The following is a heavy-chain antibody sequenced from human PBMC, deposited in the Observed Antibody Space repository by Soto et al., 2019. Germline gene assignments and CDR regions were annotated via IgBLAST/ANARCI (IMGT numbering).Heavy chain of an antibody. CDR3: AREGRDFWSGYYLDY. CDR1: GGSISSGDYY. D-gene: IGHD3-3*01. J-gene: IGHJ4*02. V-gene: IGHV4-30-4*01. Sequence: QVQLQESGPGLVKPSQTLSLTCTVSGGSISSGDYYWSWIRQPPGKGLEWIGYIYYSGSTYYNPSLKSRVTIXXDXSXXQFSLNLSSVTAADTAVYYCAREGRDFWSGYYLDYWGQGTLVTVSS. CDR2: IYYSGST.